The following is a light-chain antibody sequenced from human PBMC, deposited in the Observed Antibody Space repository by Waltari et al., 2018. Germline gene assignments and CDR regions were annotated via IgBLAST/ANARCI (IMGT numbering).Light chain of an antibody. CDR1: QSVLYSSNNENY. CDR2: WAS. Sequence: DIVMTQSPDSLAVSLGERATINSKSSQSVLYSSNNENYLAWYQQKPGQPPKLLIYWASARTSGVPDRFSGSGSGTDFTLTISSLQAEDVAVYYCQRYYSIPPAFGQGTKLEIQ. V-gene: IGKV4-1*01. CDR3: QRYYSIPPA. J-gene: IGKJ2*01.